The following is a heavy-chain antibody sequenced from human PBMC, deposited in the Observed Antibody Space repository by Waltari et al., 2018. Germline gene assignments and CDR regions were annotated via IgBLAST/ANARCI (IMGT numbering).Heavy chain of an antibody. V-gene: IGHV4-61*02. CDR1: GGSISSGSYY. Sequence: QVQLQESGPGLVKPSQTLSLTCTVSGGSISSGSYYWSWIRQPAGKGLEWLGRIYTSGSTTYNPSLKSRVTISVDTSKNQFSLKLSSVTAADTAVYYCARDVGYCSSTSCLDAFDIWGQGTMVTVSS. D-gene: IGHD2-2*01. CDR3: ARDVGYCSSTSCLDAFDI. CDR2: IYTSGST. J-gene: IGHJ3*02.